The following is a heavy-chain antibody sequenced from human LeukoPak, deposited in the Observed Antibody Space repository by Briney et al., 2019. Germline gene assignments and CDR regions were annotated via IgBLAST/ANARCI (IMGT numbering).Heavy chain of an antibody. V-gene: IGHV3-30*04. D-gene: IGHD3-22*01. J-gene: IGHJ4*02. CDR2: ISYDGNNK. Sequence: TLRLSCAASGFTFSSYAMHWVRQAPGNGLEWVAVISYDGNNKYYADSVKGRFTISRDNSKTTVYLQMNSLRAEDTAVYYCARGPRFAIRMIVVVTKGHFDYWGQGTLVTVSS. CDR3: ARGPRFAIRMIVVVTKGHFDY. CDR1: GFTFSSYA.